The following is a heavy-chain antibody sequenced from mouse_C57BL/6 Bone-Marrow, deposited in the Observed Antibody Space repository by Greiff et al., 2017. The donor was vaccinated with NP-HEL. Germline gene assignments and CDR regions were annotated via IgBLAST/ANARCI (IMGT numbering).Heavy chain of an antibody. D-gene: IGHD2-5*01. J-gene: IGHJ3*01. CDR2: IHPNSGST. CDR1: GHTFTSYW. V-gene: IGHV1-64*01. Sequence: VQLQQPGAELVKPGASVKLSCKASGHTFTSYWMHWVKQRPGQGLEWIGMIHPNSGSTTYNEKFKSKATLTVAKSSCTAYMQLSSLTSEDAAVCYCAREAPYYSNWGFAYWGQGTLVTVSA. CDR3: AREAPYYSNWGFAY.